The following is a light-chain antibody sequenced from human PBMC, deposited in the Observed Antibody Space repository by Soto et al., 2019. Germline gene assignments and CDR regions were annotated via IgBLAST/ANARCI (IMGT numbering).Light chain of an antibody. CDR2: GAS. CDR3: LQFDISPLYT. CDR1: QSVSSSS. J-gene: IGKJ2*01. V-gene: IGKV3-20*01. Sequence: EIVLTQSPGTLSLSPGERATLSCRASQSVSSSSLTWYQQKPGQAPRLLIYGASTRATGTPDRFSGSGSGTDFSLTISRLEPEDFAVYYCLQFDISPLYTVGQGTKVDSK.